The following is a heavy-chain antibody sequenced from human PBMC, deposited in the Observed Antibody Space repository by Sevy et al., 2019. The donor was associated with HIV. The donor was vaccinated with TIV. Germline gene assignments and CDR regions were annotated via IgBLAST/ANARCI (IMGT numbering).Heavy chain of an antibody. J-gene: IGHJ4*02. CDR3: AKNAALDQ. CDR1: GFTFSNYG. D-gene: IGHD6-25*01. CDR2: IWSDGSTK. Sequence: GGSLLSCVASGFTFSNYGMHWVRQAPGKGLEWVAVIWSDGSTKWYIDSVEGRFTVSRDNSKNTLYLQMNSLRVEDTGVYYCAKNAALDQWGQGTLVTVSS. V-gene: IGHV3-33*06.